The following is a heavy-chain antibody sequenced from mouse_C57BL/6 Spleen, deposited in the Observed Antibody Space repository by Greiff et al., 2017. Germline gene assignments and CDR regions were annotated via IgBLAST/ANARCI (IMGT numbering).Heavy chain of an antibody. V-gene: IGHV1-15*01. J-gene: IGHJ3*01. CDR1: GYTFTDYE. CDR2: LDPETGGT. D-gene: IGHD4-1*02. Sequence: QVQLKQSGAELVRPGASVTLSCKASGYTFTDYEMHWVKQTPVHGLEWIGALDPETGGTAYNQKFKGKAILTADKSSSTAYMELRSLTSEDSAVYYCTRRSPTGFGAWFAYWGQGTLVTVSA. CDR3: TRRSPTGFGAWFAY.